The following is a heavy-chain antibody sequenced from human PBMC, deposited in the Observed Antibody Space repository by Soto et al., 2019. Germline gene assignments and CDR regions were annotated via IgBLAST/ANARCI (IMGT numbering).Heavy chain of an antibody. Sequence: PGESLKISCKGSGYSFTSYWISWVRQMPGKGLEWMGRIDPSDSYTNYSPSFQGHVAISADKSISTAYLQWSSLKASDTAMYYCARHKNYYDSSGYYLVPDYWGQGTLVTVSS. CDR3: ARHKNYYDSSGYYLVPDY. V-gene: IGHV5-10-1*01. CDR2: IDPSDSYT. D-gene: IGHD3-22*01. CDR1: GYSFTSYW. J-gene: IGHJ4*02.